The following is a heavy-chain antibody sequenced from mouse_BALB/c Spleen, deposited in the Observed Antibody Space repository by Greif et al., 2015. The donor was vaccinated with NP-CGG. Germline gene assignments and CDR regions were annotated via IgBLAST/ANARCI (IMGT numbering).Heavy chain of an antibody. CDR1: GFNIKDTY. CDR2: IDPANGNT. CDR3: ARWDWYFDV. Sequence: VQLKDSGAELVKPGASVKLSCTASGFNIKDTYMHWVKQRPEQGLGWIGRIDPANGNTKYDPKFQGKATITADTSSNTAYLQLSSLTSEDTAVYYCARWDWYFDVWGAGTTVTVSS. V-gene: IGHV14-3*02. J-gene: IGHJ1*01.